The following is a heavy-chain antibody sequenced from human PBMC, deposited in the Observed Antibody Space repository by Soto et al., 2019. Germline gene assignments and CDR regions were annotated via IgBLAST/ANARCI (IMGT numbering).Heavy chain of an antibody. D-gene: IGHD3-3*01. CDR2: INSDGSST. V-gene: IGHV3-74*01. Sequence: GGSLRLSCAASVFTFSSYWMHWVRQAPGKGLVWVSRINSDGSSTSYADSVKGRFTISRDNAKNTLYLQMNSLRAEDTAVYYCARDPGPDYDFWSGYRTDYYYYYGMDVWGQGTTVTVSS. J-gene: IGHJ6*02. CDR3: ARDPGPDYDFWSGYRTDYYYYYGMDV. CDR1: VFTFSSYW.